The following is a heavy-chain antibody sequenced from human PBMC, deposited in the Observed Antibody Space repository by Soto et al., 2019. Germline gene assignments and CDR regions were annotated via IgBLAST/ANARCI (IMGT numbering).Heavy chain of an antibody. CDR3: ARRFGGAVATIARNRYYFDY. J-gene: IGHJ4*02. V-gene: IGHV4-34*01. Sequence: SETLSLTCAVYGGSFSGYYWSWIRQPPGKGLEWIGEINHSGSTNYNPSVQSRVTISVDTSKNQFSLKLSSVTAADTAVYYCARRFGGAVATIARNRYYFDYWGQGTLVTVSS. CDR2: INHSGST. D-gene: IGHD5-12*01. CDR1: GGSFSGYY.